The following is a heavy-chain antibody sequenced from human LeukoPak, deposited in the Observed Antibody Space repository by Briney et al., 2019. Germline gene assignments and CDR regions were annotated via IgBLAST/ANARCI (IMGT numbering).Heavy chain of an antibody. Sequence: GGSLRLSCAASGFTSSSYGMHWVRQAPGKGLEWVAVIWYDGSNKYYADSVKGRFTISRDNSKNTLYLQMNSLRAEDTAVYYCARSDYYDSSGYSDYWGQGTLVTVSS. CDR1: GFTSSSYG. V-gene: IGHV3-33*01. D-gene: IGHD3-22*01. J-gene: IGHJ4*02. CDR2: IWYDGSNK. CDR3: ARSDYYDSSGYSDY.